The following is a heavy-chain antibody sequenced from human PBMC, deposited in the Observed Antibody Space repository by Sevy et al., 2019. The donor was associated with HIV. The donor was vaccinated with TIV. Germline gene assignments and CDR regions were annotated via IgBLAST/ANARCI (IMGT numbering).Heavy chain of an antibody. CDR3: ARDGEQWLVHFDY. Sequence: ASVKVSCKASGYTFTGYYMHWVRQAPGQGLEWRGRINPNSGGTNYAQKFQGRVTMTRDTSISTAYMELSRLRSDDTAVYYCARDGEQWLVHFDYWGQGTLVTVSS. CDR2: INPNSGGT. D-gene: IGHD6-19*01. CDR1: GYTFTGYY. V-gene: IGHV1-2*06. J-gene: IGHJ4*02.